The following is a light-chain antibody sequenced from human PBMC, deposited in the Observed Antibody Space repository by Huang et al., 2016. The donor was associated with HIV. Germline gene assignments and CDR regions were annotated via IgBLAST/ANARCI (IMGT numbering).Light chain of an antibody. CDR3: QHRHSWPYS. V-gene: IGKV3-11*01. Sequence: EIVLTQSPATLSLSPGERATLSCRASQSVSSYLGWYQQKPGQAPRLLIYDASNRATGIPTRFSGSGSGTDFTLTISSLEPEDCAVYYCQHRHSWPYSFGQGTKVEIK. J-gene: IGKJ2*03. CDR2: DAS. CDR1: QSVSSY.